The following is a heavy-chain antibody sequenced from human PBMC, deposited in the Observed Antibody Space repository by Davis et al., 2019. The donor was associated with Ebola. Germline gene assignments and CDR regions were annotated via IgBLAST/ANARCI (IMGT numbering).Heavy chain of an antibody. CDR3: AKDPRYCSGGSCYKYGMDV. J-gene: IGHJ6*02. CDR2: ISSSSSTI. V-gene: IGHV3-48*01. D-gene: IGHD2-15*01. Sequence: YISSSSSTIYYADSVKGRFTISRDNSKNTLYLQMNSLRAEDTAVYYCAKDPRYCSGGSCYKYGMDVWGQGTTVTVSS.